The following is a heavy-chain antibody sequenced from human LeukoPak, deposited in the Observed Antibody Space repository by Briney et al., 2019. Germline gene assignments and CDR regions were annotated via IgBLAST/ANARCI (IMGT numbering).Heavy chain of an antibody. J-gene: IGHJ1*01. CDR3: AREGDSRWGELSP. CDR1: GFTFSSYA. V-gene: IGHV3-30*04. Sequence: ARSLRLACAASGFTFSSYAMHWVRQAPGKGLEWVAVIPYDGSNRYYADSVKGRFTISRDNSKNTLYLQMNSLRAEDTAVYYCAREGDSRWGELSPWGQGTLVTVSA. D-gene: IGHD3-16*02. CDR2: IPYDGSNR.